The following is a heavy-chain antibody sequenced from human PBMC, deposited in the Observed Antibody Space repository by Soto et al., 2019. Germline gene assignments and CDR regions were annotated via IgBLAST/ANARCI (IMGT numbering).Heavy chain of an antibody. Sequence: GESLKSSFQASGYSFSDYWIGWVRQMPGRGLELVGIIYPGDSDTRYSASFQGQVTISADKSSSTTFLQWSSLKASDTAMYYWERRGNYFCAATGRFDPWGRGTLVTIS. D-gene: IGHD3-3*01. CDR3: ERRGNYFCAATGRFDP. CDR2: IYPGDSDT. V-gene: IGHV5-51*01. J-gene: IGHJ5*02. CDR1: GYSFSDYW.